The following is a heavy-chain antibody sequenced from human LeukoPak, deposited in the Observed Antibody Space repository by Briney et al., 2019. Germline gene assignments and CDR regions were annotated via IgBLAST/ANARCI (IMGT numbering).Heavy chain of an antibody. CDR1: GGSISSGDYY. D-gene: IGHD5-12*01. J-gene: IGHJ4*02. V-gene: IGHV4-30-4*01. Sequence: SETLSLTCTVSGGSISSGDYYWSWIGQPPGKGLEWIGYIYYRGSTYYNPSLKSRVTISVDTSKNQFSLKLSSVTAADTAVYYCARTKEGVATIDYWGQGTLVTVSS. CDR2: IYYRGST. CDR3: ARTKEGVATIDY.